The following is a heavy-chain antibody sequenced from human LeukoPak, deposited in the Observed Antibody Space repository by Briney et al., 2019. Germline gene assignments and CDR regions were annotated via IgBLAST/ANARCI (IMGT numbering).Heavy chain of an antibody. D-gene: IGHD3-9*01. CDR3: ARDPLQGGYDILTGYYSGYFDY. J-gene: IGHJ4*02. Sequence: SVKVSCKASGYTFTGYYMHWVRQAPGQGLEWMGGIIPIFGTANYAQKFQGRVTITADESTGTAYMELSSLRSEDTAVYYCARDPLQGGYDILTGYYSGYFDYWGQGTLVTVSS. CDR1: GYTFTGYY. CDR2: IIPIFGTA. V-gene: IGHV1-69*13.